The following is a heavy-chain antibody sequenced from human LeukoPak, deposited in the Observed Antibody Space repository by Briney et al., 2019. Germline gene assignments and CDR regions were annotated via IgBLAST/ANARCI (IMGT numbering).Heavy chain of an antibody. CDR2: ISSSSSYI. V-gene: IGHV3-21*01. CDR3: ARSHDSYYFDA. CDR1: GFTFSSYS. J-gene: IGHJ4*02. D-gene: IGHD1-1*01. Sequence: GGSLRLSCAASGFTFSSYSMNWVRQAPGKGLEWVSSISSSSSYIYYTDSVKGRFTISRDNAKNSLYLQMNSLRAEDTAVYYCARSHDSYYFDAWGQGTLVTVSS.